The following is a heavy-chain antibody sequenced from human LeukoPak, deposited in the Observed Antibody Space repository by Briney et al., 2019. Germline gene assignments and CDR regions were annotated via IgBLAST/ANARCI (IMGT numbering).Heavy chain of an antibody. CDR1: GGSISGYY. D-gene: IGHD5-18*01. CDR3: ARHVDTAMVIYFDY. Sequence: PSETLSLTCTVSGGSISGYYWSWIRQPAGKGLEWIGRIYASGSINYNPSLQSRVTMSLDTSKNQFSLQLSSVTAADTAVYYCARHVDTAMVIYFDYWGQGTLVTVSS. J-gene: IGHJ4*02. CDR2: IYASGSI. V-gene: IGHV4-4*07.